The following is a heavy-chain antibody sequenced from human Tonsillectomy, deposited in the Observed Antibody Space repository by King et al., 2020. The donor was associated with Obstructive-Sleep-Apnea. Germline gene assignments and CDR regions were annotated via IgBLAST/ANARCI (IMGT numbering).Heavy chain of an antibody. V-gene: IGHV3-30*04. J-gene: IGHJ4*02. CDR3: ARGDLNYYYDSSGYPPHFGY. CDR2: ISYDGSNK. D-gene: IGHD3-22*01. CDR1: GFTFSSYA. Sequence: VQLVESGGGVVKPGRSLRLSCAASGFTFSSYAMHWVRQAPGKGLEWVAVISYDGSNKYYADSVKGRFTISRDNSKNTLYLQMNSLRAEDTAVYYCARGDLNYYYDSSGYPPHFGYWGQGTLVTVSS.